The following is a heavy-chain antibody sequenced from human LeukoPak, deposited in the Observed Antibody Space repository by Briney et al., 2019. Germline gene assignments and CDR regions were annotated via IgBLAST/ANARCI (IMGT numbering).Heavy chain of an antibody. D-gene: IGHD3-10*01. CDR2: ISYDGSNK. J-gene: IGHJ4*02. CDR1: GFTFSSYG. Sequence: PGRSLRLSCAASGFTFSSYGMHWVRQAPGKGLEWVAVISYDGSNKYYADSVKGRFTISRDNSKNTLYLQMNSLRAEDTAVYYCAKDYLWFGELFKSNYFDYWGQGTLVTVSS. CDR3: AKDYLWFGELFKSNYFDY. V-gene: IGHV3-30*18.